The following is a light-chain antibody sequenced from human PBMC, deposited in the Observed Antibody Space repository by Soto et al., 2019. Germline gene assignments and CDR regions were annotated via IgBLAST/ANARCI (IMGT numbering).Light chain of an antibody. Sequence: QSVLTQPPSVSGAPGQRVTISCTGSSSNIGAGYDVHWYQQLPGTAPKLLMYGNKHRPSGVPDRFSVSKSGTSASLAITGLQADDEAEYDCQSYDTSLSGSVFGGGTKLTVL. J-gene: IGLJ3*02. V-gene: IGLV1-40*01. CDR1: SSNIGAGYD. CDR2: GNK. CDR3: QSYDTSLSGSV.